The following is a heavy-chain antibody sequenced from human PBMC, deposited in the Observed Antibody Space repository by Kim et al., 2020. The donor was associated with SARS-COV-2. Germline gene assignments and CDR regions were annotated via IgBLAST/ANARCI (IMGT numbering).Heavy chain of an antibody. CDR2: IYDSGST. CDR1: GGSISSGTYK. D-gene: IGHD3-10*01. J-gene: IGHJ1*01. CDR3: ARHYLHGSGSYRPFEY. V-gene: IGHV4-39*01. Sequence: SETLSLTCTVSGGSISSGTYKWGWIRQPPGKGLEWIGSIYDSGSTHYKPSLTSRVTIYADTSKNEFSLKLISVTAADTAVYYCARHYLHGSGSYRPFEY.